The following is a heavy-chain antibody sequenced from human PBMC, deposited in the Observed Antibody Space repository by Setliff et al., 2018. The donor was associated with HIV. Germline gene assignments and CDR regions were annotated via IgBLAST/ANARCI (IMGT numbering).Heavy chain of an antibody. CDR1: GFTFSSYA. Sequence: RGSLRLSCAASGFTFSSYAMHWVRQAPGKGLEWVAVISYDGSNKYYADSVKGRFTISRDNSKNTLYLQMNSLRAEDTAVYYCARSVIGYYYYGMDVWGQGTLVTVSS. CDR2: ISYDGSNK. J-gene: IGHJ6*02. CDR3: ARSVIGYYYYGMDV. D-gene: IGHD3-10*01. V-gene: IGHV3-30*01.